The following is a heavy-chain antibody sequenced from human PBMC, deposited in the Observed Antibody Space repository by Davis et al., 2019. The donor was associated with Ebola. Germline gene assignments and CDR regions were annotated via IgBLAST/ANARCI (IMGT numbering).Heavy chain of an antibody. V-gene: IGHV1-8*01. CDR2: MNPDSGNT. J-gene: IGHJ5*02. CDR1: GYIFTSND. Sequence: ASVKVSCKASGYIFTSNDINWVRQATGQGLEWMGWMNPDSGNTGYASKFQGRVTMTRNNSITTAYMELSSLTSEDTAVYYCARVRLWGGKAAAGREWFDPWGQGTLVTVSS. CDR3: ARVRLWGGKAAAGREWFDP. D-gene: IGHD6-13*01.